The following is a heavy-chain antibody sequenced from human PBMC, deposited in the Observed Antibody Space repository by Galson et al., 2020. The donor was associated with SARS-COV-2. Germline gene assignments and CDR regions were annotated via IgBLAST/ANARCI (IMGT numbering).Heavy chain of an antibody. Sequence: GSLRLSCAASGFTFSDYTMNWVRQAPGKGLEWLSSISHRSTYIYYAESLKGRFTISRDNAKNSLYLQLNSLTVEDTAVYFCARTPLGYCSTTSCRYPFDPWGQGTLVTVSS. V-gene: IGHV3-21*01. CDR2: ISHRSTYI. D-gene: IGHD2-2*01. J-gene: IGHJ5*02. CDR3: ARTPLGYCSTTSCRYPFDP. CDR1: GFTFSDYT.